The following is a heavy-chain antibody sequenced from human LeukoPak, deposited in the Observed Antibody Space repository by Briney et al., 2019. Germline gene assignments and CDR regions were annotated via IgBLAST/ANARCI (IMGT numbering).Heavy chain of an antibody. CDR2: INPNSGGT. CDR3: ARDPAVLLDSWIQLWPTDAFDI. Sequence: ASVKVSCKASGYTFTGYYMHWVRQAPGQGLEWMGWINPNSGGTNYAQKFQGRVTMTRDTSISTAYMELSRLRSDDTAVYYCARDPAVLLDSWIQLWPTDAFDIWGQRTMVTVSS. J-gene: IGHJ3*02. V-gene: IGHV1-2*02. CDR1: GYTFTGYY. D-gene: IGHD5-18*01.